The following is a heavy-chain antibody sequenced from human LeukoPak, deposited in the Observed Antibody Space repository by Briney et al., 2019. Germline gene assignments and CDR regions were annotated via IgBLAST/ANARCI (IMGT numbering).Heavy chain of an antibody. J-gene: IGHJ4*02. CDR1: GGSISTYY. V-gene: IGHV4-59*01. D-gene: IGHD5-18*01. CDR2: ISYGTT. CDR3: ARDKAHTYGYYFDP. Sequence: SETLSLTCTVSGGSISTYYWNWIRQTPGQGLEWIGLISYGTTDYNPSLKSRVTISADTSKNQISLTLTSVTAADTAVYYCARDKAHTYGYYFDPWGQGTQVLASS.